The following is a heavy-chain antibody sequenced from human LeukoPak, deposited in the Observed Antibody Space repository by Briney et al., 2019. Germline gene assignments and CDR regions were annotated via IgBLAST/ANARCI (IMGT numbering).Heavy chain of an antibody. Sequence: RGESLKISCKGSGYSFTSYWIGWVRQMPGKGLERMGIIYPGDSDTRYSPSFQGQVTISADKSISTAYLQWSSLKASNTAMYYCARFILGPYGYFDYWGQGTLVTVSS. CDR1: GYSFTSYW. D-gene: IGHD3/OR15-3a*01. J-gene: IGHJ4*02. CDR2: IYPGDSDT. CDR3: ARFILGPYGYFDY. V-gene: IGHV5-51*01.